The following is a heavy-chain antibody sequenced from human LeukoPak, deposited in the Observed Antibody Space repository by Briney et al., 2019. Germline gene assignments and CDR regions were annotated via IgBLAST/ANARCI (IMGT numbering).Heavy chain of an antibody. V-gene: IGHV3-23*01. Sequence: GGSLRLSCAASGFTFSSYAMSWVRQAPGQGLEWVSAISGSGGSTYYADSVKGRFTSSRDTSKNTLYLQMNHLRAEDTAVYYCAKHLKRGQTVYYSDAMDVWGQGTTVTVSS. D-gene: IGHD4-11*01. J-gene: IGHJ6*02. CDR1: GFTFSSYA. CDR3: AKHLKRGQTVYYSDAMDV. CDR2: ISGSGGST.